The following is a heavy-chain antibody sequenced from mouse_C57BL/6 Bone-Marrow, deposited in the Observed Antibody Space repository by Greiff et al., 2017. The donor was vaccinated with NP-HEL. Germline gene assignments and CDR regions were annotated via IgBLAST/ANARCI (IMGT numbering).Heavy chain of an antibody. D-gene: IGHD2-4*01. CDR3: ARHETLYYDYVYFDV. V-gene: IGHV1-62-2*01. Sequence: QVQLQQSGAELVKPGASVKLSFTSSFSPFPSSPLPFFPPLSFPCLAWIGWFYPGRGSIKYNEKFKDKATLTADKSSSTVYMELSRLTSEDSAVYFCARHETLYYDYVYFDVWGTGTTVTVSS. CDR2: FYPGRGSI. J-gene: IGHJ1*03. CDR1: FSPFPSSP.